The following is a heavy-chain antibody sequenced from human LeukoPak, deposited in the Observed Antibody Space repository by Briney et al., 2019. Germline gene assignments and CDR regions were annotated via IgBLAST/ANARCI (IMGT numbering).Heavy chain of an antibody. D-gene: IGHD3-3*01. CDR1: GDSVSSNSAA. CDR2: TYYRSKWYS. CDR3: ASGWSLDV. V-gene: IGHV6-1*01. J-gene: IGHJ6*02. Sequence: SQTLSLTCAISGDSVSSNSAAWNWIRQSPSRGLEWLGRTYYRSKWYSEYAASVKSRITINSDTSKNQFSPQLSSLILEDTAVYYCASGWSLDVWGQGTTVTVSS.